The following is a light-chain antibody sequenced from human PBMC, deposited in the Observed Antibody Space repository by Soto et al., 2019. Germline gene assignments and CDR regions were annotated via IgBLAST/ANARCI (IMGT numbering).Light chain of an antibody. CDR3: QQYGVSPRT. Sequence: EIVLTQSPGTLSLSPGERATLSCRASQTLSTNSLAWYQQRPGQTPRLLIYAASTRDTDIPDRFNGSGSGTDFALTISRLEPEDFALYYCQQYGVSPRTFGQGTKVEIK. CDR1: QTLSTNS. J-gene: IGKJ1*01. V-gene: IGKV3-20*01. CDR2: AAS.